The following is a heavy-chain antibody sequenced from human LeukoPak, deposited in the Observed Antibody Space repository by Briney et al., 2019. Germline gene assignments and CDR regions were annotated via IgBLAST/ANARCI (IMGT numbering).Heavy chain of an antibody. V-gene: IGHV4-4*07. CDR1: GGSISSYY. Sequence: PSETLSLTCTVSGGSISSYYWSWIRQPAGEGLEWIGRIFTTGGANYNPSLKSRVTMSLDTSRNQFSLKLSSVTAADTAVYYCVRDGPSWGLLWGQGALVTVSS. D-gene: IGHD7-27*01. CDR2: IFTTGGA. CDR3: VRDGPSWGLL. J-gene: IGHJ4*02.